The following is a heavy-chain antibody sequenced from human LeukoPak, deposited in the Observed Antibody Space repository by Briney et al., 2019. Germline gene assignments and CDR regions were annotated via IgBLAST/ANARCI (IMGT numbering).Heavy chain of an antibody. CDR2: ISAYNGNT. D-gene: IGHD3-22*01. J-gene: IGHJ3*02. CDR1: GYTFTSYG. Sequence: GASVKVSCKASGYTFTSYGISWVRQDPGQGLEWMGWISAYNGNTNYAQKLQGRVTMTTDTSTSTAYMELRSLRSDDTAVYYCARDLSYDSSGYYRNDAFDIWGQGTMVTVSS. V-gene: IGHV1-18*01. CDR3: ARDLSYDSSGYYRNDAFDI.